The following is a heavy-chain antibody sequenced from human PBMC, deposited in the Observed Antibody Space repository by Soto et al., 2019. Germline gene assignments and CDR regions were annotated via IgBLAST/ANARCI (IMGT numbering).Heavy chain of an antibody. V-gene: IGHV4-38-2*02. CDR3: ARAAARTYYDFWSGYSGNWFDP. D-gene: IGHD3-3*01. CDR2: IYHSGST. Sequence: RQPPGKGLEWIGSIYHSGSTYYNPSLKSRVTISVDTSKNQFSLKLSSVTAADTAVYYCARAAARTYYDFWSGYSGNWFDPWGQGTLVTVS. J-gene: IGHJ5*02.